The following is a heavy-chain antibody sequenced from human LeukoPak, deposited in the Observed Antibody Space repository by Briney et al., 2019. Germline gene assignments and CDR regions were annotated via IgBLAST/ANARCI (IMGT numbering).Heavy chain of an antibody. CDR1: GFTFSSYA. Sequence: PGGPLRLSCAASGFTFSSYAMHWVRQAPGKGLEYVSAISSNGGSTYYANSVKGRFTISRDNSKNTLYLQMGSLRAEDMAVYYCACLLAVAGTGFDYWGQGTLVTVSS. CDR2: ISSNGGST. D-gene: IGHD6-19*01. CDR3: ACLLAVAGTGFDY. V-gene: IGHV3-64*01. J-gene: IGHJ4*02.